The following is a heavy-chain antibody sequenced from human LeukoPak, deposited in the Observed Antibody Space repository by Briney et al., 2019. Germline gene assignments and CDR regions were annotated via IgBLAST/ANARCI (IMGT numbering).Heavy chain of an antibody. D-gene: IGHD3-10*02. V-gene: IGHV3-21*01. CDR1: GFTFSSYT. J-gene: IGHJ4*02. CDR3: VRAMYSYFFDY. Sequence: PGGSLRLSCAASGFTFSSYTMNWVRQAPGKGLEWVSLINSGNTYIHYADSVKGRFTISRDNARNSLYLQMNNLRDEDTAVYYCVRAMYSYFFDYWGQGTLVSVSS. CDR2: INSGNTYI.